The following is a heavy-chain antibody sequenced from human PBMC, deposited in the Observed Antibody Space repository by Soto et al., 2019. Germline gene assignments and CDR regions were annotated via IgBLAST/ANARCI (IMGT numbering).Heavy chain of an antibody. CDR2: ISYSGST. J-gene: IGHJ6*02. D-gene: IGHD3-10*01. Sequence: QVQLQESGPGLVKPSQTLSLTCTVSGGSISSGDYYWSWIRQPPGKGLEWIGYISYSGSTYYNPSLKSRVTISLDTSENQFSLKVTSVAAADTAVYYCARRPGVRGVIVGGYGMDVWGQGTTVTVSS. V-gene: IGHV4-30-4*01. CDR1: GGSISSGDYY. CDR3: ARRPGVRGVIVGGYGMDV.